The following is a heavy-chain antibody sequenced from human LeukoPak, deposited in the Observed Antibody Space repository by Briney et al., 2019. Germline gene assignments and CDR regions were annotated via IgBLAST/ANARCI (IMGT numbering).Heavy chain of an antibody. CDR3: AKQRSGSRRITMIVVAPMVFDY. Sequence: TGGSLRLPCAASGFTFSSYGMHWVRQAPGKGLEWVAFIRYDGSNKYYADSVKGRFTISRDNSKNTLYLQMNSLRAEDTAVYYCAKQRSGSRRITMIVVAPMVFDYWGQGTLVTVSS. CDR2: IRYDGSNK. D-gene: IGHD3-22*01. J-gene: IGHJ4*02. CDR1: GFTFSSYG. V-gene: IGHV3-30*02.